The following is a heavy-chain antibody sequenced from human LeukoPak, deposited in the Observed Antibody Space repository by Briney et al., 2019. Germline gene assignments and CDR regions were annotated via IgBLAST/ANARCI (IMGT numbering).Heavy chain of an antibody. V-gene: IGHV3-33*08. J-gene: IGHJ4*02. Sequence: GGSLRFSCAASGFTVSRHVIHWVRQAPGKGLEWVAIVWYDGGNKYFADSVMGRFTISKDNSKNTVYLQMNSLRIEDTAVYHCARAGIGNALDYWGQGTQVTVSS. CDR3: ARAGIGNALDY. CDR2: VWYDGGNK. D-gene: IGHD2-2*01. CDR1: GFTVSRHV.